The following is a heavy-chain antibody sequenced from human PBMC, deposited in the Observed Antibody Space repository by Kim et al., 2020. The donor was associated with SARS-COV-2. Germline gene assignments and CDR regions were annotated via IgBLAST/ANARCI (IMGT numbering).Heavy chain of an antibody. D-gene: IGHD1-1*01. V-gene: IGHV4-4*02. CDR1: GDSITSNYW. CDR3: ARHKMSTNAFDI. J-gene: IGHJ3*02. CDR2: IYRDGTT. Sequence: SETLSLTCVLSGDSITSNYWWSWVRQPPGKGLEWTGEIYRDGTTNYNPSLRGRVTISLDKSKNQVSLTLTTVTAVDTAIYYCARHKMSTNAFDIWGQG.